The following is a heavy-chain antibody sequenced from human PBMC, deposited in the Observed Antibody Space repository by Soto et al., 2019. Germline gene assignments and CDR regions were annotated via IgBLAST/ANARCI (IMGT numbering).Heavy chain of an antibody. D-gene: IGHD6-19*01. CDR1: GFTSSTYA. CDR2: ISGSGDST. J-gene: IGHJ4*02. CDR3: AKERSSGWSFDY. Sequence: PGGSLRLSCAASGFTSSTYAMNWVRQAPGKGLEWVSGISGSGDSTYYADSVKGRFTVSRDNSKNTLYLQMNSLRAEDTAVFYCAKERSSGWSFDYWGQGTLVTVSS. V-gene: IGHV3-23*01.